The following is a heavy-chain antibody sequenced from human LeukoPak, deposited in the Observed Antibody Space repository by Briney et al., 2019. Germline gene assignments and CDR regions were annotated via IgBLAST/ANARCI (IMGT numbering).Heavy chain of an antibody. CDR3: ARGSTVVTRLFDY. V-gene: IGHV4-59*10. CDR2: IYTSGST. CDR1: GGSFSGYY. Sequence: SETLSLTCAVYGGSFSGYYWSWIRQPAGKGLEWIGRIYTSGSTNYNPSLKSRVTISVDTSKNQFSLKLSSVTAADTAVYYCARGSTVVTRLFDYWGQGTLVTVSS. D-gene: IGHD4-23*01. J-gene: IGHJ4*02.